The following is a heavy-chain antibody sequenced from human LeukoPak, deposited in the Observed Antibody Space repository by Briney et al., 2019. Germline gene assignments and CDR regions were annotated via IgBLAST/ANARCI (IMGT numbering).Heavy chain of an antibody. Sequence: ASVKVSCKASGYTFTDYYLHWVRQVPGQGFEWMGWINPNSGDTNYAQKFQGRVTMTRDTSISTAHMEMSRLRSDDMAVYYCARANFLYCSSTTCLFDYWGQGTLVTVSS. J-gene: IGHJ4*02. CDR2: INPNSGDT. V-gene: IGHV1-2*02. CDR1: GYTFTDYY. D-gene: IGHD2-2*01. CDR3: ARANFLYCSSTTCLFDY.